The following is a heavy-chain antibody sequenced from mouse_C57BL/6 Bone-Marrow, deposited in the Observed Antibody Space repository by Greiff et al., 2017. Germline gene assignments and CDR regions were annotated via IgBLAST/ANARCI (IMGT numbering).Heavy chain of an antibody. CDR1: GFNIKDDY. J-gene: IGHJ1*03. Sequence: EVLLKQSGAELVRPGASVKLSCTASGFNIKDDYMHWVKQRPDQGLEWIGWIDPENGDTEYASKFQGKATITADTSSNTAYLQLSSLTSEDTAVYYCTTRGPDVWGTGTTVTVSS. CDR3: TTRGPDV. V-gene: IGHV14-4*01. CDR2: IDPENGDT.